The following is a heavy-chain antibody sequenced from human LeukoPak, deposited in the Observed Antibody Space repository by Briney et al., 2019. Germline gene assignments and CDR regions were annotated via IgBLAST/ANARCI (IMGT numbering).Heavy chain of an antibody. Sequence: SETLSLTCTVSGGSISSSSYYWGWIRQPPGKGLEWIGSIYYSGSTYYNPSLKSRVTISVDTSKNQFSLKLSSVTAADTAVYYCARDLPGWVRQVVVAAGTIPRYFDYWGQGTLVTVSS. CDR3: ARDLPGWVRQVVVAAGTIPRYFDY. CDR2: IYYSGST. D-gene: IGHD2-15*01. J-gene: IGHJ4*02. V-gene: IGHV4-39*07. CDR1: GGSISSSSYY.